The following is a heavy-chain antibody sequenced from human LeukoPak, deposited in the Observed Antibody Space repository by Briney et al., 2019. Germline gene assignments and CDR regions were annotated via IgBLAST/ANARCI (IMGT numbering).Heavy chain of an antibody. J-gene: IGHJ2*01. CDR2: ISFDGSKT. CDR1: GFTFSGYG. D-gene: IGHD6-13*01. CDR3: AKDHVDSSSWSQYFDL. V-gene: IGHV3-30*18. Sequence: GGSLRLSCAGSGFTFSGYGLHWVRQAPGNGLEWVAVISFDGSKTQYADSVKGRFTISRDTFRSTLSLQMHSLRPEDTAVYYCAKDHVDSSSWSQYFDLWGRGTPVTVSS.